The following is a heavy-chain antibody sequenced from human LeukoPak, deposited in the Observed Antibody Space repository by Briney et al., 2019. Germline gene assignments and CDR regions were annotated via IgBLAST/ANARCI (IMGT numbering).Heavy chain of an antibody. CDR1: GFTFSSYD. J-gene: IGHJ4*02. CDR3: ARASGHRDMYDLEY. Sequence: PGGSLKLSCEASGFTFSSYDMHWVRQAPGKGLEWVAVISYDGSNKYYADYVKGRFTITRDNSKNTRYLQMNSRRAEDTALDYCARASGHRDMYDLEYWGQGTLVTVSS. CDR2: ISYDGSNK. V-gene: IGHV3-30*03. D-gene: IGHD2-21*02.